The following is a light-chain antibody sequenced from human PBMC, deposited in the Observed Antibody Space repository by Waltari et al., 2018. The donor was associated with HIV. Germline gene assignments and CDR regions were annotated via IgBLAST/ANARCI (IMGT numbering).Light chain of an antibody. CDR1: QDIRNG. CDR3: LQHNSFPLT. Sequence: DIQMTQSPSSLSESVGDRVTITCRASQDIRNGLAWYQQKPGKSPKCLIYAASDLQSGVPSTFTGSGSGTEFTLTISSLQPEDFATYYCLQHNSFPLTFGPGTKVDVK. CDR2: AAS. J-gene: IGKJ3*01. V-gene: IGKV1-17*01.